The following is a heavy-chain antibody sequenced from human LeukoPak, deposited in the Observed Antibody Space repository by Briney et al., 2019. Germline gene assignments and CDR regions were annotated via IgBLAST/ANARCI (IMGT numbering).Heavy chain of an antibody. Sequence: GGSLRLSCTASGFTFSDYGVNWFRQAPGKGLEWVAFIRSKPYGGTAEYAASVKGRFSISRDDSTSIVYLQMNSLKTEDTALYYCSRTRLSGIDGFDIWGQGTMVTVS. V-gene: IGHV3-49*03. CDR1: GFTFSDYG. D-gene: IGHD1-26*01. CDR3: SRTRLSGIDGFDI. J-gene: IGHJ3*02. CDR2: IRSKPYGGTA.